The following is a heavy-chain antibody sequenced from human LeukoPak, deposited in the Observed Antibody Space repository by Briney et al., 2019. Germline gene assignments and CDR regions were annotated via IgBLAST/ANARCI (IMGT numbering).Heavy chain of an antibody. CDR2: IYTSGST. CDR1: GGSISSGSYY. J-gene: IGHJ6*03. Sequence: PSETLSLICTVSGGSISSGSYYWSWIRQPAGKGLEWIGRIYTSGSTNYNPSLKSRVTISVDTSKNQFSLKLSSVTAADTAVYYCARTTTYYYGSGRSYYYYMDVWGKGTTVTISS. V-gene: IGHV4-61*02. CDR3: ARTTTYYYGSGRSYYYYMDV. D-gene: IGHD3-10*01.